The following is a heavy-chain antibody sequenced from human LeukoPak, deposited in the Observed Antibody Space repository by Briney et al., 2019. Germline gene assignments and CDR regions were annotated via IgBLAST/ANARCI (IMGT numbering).Heavy chain of an antibody. D-gene: IGHD3-3*01. J-gene: IGHJ3*02. CDR1: GYTFTSYG. CDR2: ISAYNGNT. CDR3: ARVARLRFLEWLLTHDAFDI. Sequence: EASVTVSCTASGYTFTSYGISWVRQAPGQGLEWMGWISAYNGNTNYAQKLQGRVTMTTDTSTSTAYMELRSLRSDDTAVYYCARVARLRFLEWLLTHDAFDIWGQGTMVTVSS. V-gene: IGHV1-18*01.